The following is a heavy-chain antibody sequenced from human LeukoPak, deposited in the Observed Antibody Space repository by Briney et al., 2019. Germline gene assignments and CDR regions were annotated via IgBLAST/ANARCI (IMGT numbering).Heavy chain of an antibody. J-gene: IGHJ4*02. D-gene: IGHD6-19*01. CDR2: IYSGGST. V-gene: IGHV3-53*01. CDR3: ATGLQWLAPDY. CDR1: GFTVSSSY. Sequence: PGGSLRLSCAASGFTVSSSYMSWVRQAPGKGLEWVSVIYSGGSTYYADSVKGRFTISRDNSKNTVYLQMNSLRAEDTAVYYCATGLQWLAPDYWGQGTLVTVSS.